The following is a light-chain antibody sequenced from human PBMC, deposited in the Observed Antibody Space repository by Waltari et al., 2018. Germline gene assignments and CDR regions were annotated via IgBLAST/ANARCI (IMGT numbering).Light chain of an antibody. CDR3: QQYNHWPPLT. CDR1: QSISSN. Sequence: EIVMTQSPATLSVSPGERATLSCRASQSISSNLAWYQQKPGQAPRLLIYAASTMATGIPARFSGSGSGTEFTLTISSLQSEDFAAYYCQQYNHWPPLTFGGGTKVEIK. CDR2: AAS. J-gene: IGKJ4*01. V-gene: IGKV3-15*01.